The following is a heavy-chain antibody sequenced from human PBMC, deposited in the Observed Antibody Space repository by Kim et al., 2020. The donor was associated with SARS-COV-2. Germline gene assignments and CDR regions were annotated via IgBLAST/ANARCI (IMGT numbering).Heavy chain of an antibody. Sequence: GGSLRLSCSASGFTFSSYAMHWVRQAPGKGLEYVSAISSNGGSTYYADSVKGRFTISRDNSKNTLYLQMSSLRAEDTAVYYCVKDLLGYCSSTSCYTVWGQGTMVTVSS. V-gene: IGHV3-64D*06. D-gene: IGHD2-2*02. CDR1: GFTFSSYA. CDR3: VKDLLGYCSSTSCYTV. CDR2: ISSNGGST. J-gene: IGHJ3*01.